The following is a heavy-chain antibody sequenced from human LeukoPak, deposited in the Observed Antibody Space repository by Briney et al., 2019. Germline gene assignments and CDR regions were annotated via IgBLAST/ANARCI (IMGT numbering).Heavy chain of an antibody. CDR2: IKQDGGEK. Sequence: GGSLRLSCAASGFTFSSYWMSWVRQAPGKGLEWVANIKQDGGEKYYVDSVKGRFTISRDNAKNSLYLQMNSLRAEDTAVYYCARDPPGSVIVGATPALDYWGQGTLVTVSS. J-gene: IGHJ4*02. D-gene: IGHD1-26*01. CDR3: ARDPPGSVIVGATPALDY. V-gene: IGHV3-7*01. CDR1: GFTFSSYW.